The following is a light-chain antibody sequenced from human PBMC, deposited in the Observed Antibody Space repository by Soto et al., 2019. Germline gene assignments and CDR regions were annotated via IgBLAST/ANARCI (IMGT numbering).Light chain of an antibody. Sequence: QSVLTQPRSVSGSPGQSVTISCTGTSSDVGGYNYVSWYQQHPGKAPKLMIYDVSKRPSGVPDRFSGSKSGNTASLTISGLQAEDEADYYCCSYAGSHPYVFGTGTKVTVL. CDR1: SSDVGGYNY. CDR3: CSYAGSHPYV. J-gene: IGLJ1*01. V-gene: IGLV2-11*01. CDR2: DVS.